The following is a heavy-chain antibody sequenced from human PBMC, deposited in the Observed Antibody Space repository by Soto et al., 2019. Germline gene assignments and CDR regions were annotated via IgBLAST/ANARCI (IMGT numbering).Heavy chain of an antibody. CDR1: GFTFSSYA. V-gene: IGHV3-23*01. CDR2: ISGSGGST. Sequence: GRSLRLSCAASGFTFSSYAMSWVRQAPGKGLEWVSVISGSGGSTYYADSVKGRFTISRDNSKNTLYLQMNSLRAEDTAVYYCAKGPLYGDFNFFDYWGQGTVVTVSS. J-gene: IGHJ4*02. D-gene: IGHD4-17*01. CDR3: AKGPLYGDFNFFDY.